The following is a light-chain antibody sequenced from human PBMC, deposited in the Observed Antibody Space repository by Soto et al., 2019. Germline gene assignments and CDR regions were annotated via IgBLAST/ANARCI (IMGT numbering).Light chain of an antibody. CDR1: DLGNRY. Sequence: SYELTQPPSVSVSPGQTASITCSGGDLGNRYACWYQQKPGQSPVLVIYLDTKRPSGIPERFYGSNSGNTATLTISGTQAVDEADYYCQAWDDTTGVVFGGGTKVTVL. CDR3: QAWDDTTGVV. J-gene: IGLJ2*01. CDR2: LDT. V-gene: IGLV3-1*01.